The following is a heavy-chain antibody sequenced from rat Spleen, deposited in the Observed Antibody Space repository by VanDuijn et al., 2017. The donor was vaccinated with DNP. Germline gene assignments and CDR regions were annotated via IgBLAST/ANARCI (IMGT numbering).Heavy chain of an antibody. V-gene: IGHV5S11*01. CDR3: ARHTDTGPYYPMDV. D-gene: IGHD4-1*01. Sequence: EVELVESGGGLVQPGRSLKLSCAASGFSFRNYYMAWVRQAPKRGLEWVAIISHSDGRSYYPDSVKGRFTISRDNAKSTLYLQMDSLRSDETATYYCARHTDTGPYYPMDVWGQGTSVTVSS. CDR1: GFSFRNYY. J-gene: IGHJ4*01. CDR2: ISHSDGRS.